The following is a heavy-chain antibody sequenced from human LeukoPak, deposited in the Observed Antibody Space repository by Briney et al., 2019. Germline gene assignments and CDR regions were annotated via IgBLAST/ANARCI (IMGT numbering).Heavy chain of an antibody. CDR2: IKQDGSEK. J-gene: IGHJ6*03. CDR3: ARTGYSSAWYLLYMDV. CDR1: GFTFSSHW. Sequence: GGSLRLSCAASGFTFSSHWMSWVRQAPGKGLEWVANIKQDGSEKYYVDSVKGRFTISRDNAKNSLYLQMNSLRAEDTAVYYCARTGYSSAWYLLYMDVWGKGTTVTVSS. V-gene: IGHV3-7*01. D-gene: IGHD6-19*01.